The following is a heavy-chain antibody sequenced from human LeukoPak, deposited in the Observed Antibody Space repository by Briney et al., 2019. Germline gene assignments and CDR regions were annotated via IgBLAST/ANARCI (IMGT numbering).Heavy chain of an antibody. V-gene: IGHV3-15*01. CDR1: GFTFSNAW. Sequence: GGSLRLSCAASGFTFSNAWMSWVRQAPGKGLEWVGRIKSKTDGGTTDYAAPVKGRLTISRDNSKNTLYLQMNSLKTEDTAVYYCTTGVSSSWYYFDYWGQGTLVTVSS. D-gene: IGHD6-13*01. CDR3: TTGVSSSWYYFDY. CDR2: IKSKTDGGTT. J-gene: IGHJ4*02.